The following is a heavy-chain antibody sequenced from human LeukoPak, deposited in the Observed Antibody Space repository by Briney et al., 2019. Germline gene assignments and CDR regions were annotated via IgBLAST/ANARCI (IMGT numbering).Heavy chain of an antibody. CDR3: AIIPRAAAGPSARSPFHY. CDR2: ITQDGSDK. V-gene: IGHV3-7*01. J-gene: IGHJ4*02. CDR1: GFTFSSYW. D-gene: IGHD6-13*01. Sequence: GGSLRLSCEVSGFTFSSYWMNWVRQAPGKGLEWVANITQDGSDKYYVDSVKGRFTISRDNAKNSLYLQMNSLRAEDTAVYYCAIIPRAAAGPSARSPFHYWGQGTLVTVS.